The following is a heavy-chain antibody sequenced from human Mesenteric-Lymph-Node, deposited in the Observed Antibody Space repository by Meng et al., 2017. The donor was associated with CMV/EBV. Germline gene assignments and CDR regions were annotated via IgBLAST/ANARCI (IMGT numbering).Heavy chain of an antibody. CDR2: MYGGDSDI. V-gene: IGHV5-51*01. D-gene: IGHD5-24*01. CDR3: ARRSRDGFNTIDY. Sequence: GGSLRLSCKGSGYSFTSYWIGWVRQMPGKGLEWMGIMYGGDSDIRYSPSFQGQVTISADKSISTAYLQWSSLKASDTAMYYCARRSRDGFNTIDYWGQGTLVTVSS. CDR1: GYSFTSYW. J-gene: IGHJ4*02.